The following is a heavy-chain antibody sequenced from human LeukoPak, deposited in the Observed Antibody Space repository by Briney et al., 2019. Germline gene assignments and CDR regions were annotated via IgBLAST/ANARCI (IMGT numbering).Heavy chain of an antibody. V-gene: IGHV4-38-2*02. J-gene: IGHJ4*02. Sequence: SETLSLTCTVSGYSMSSTFSWGWIRQPPGKGLEWIGSIYNSGSTYYNPSLKSRVTMSVDTSKNQFSLKLNSVTAADTAVYYCARGRDLRWFYYWGQGTLVTVSS. CDR1: GYSMSSTFS. CDR3: ARGRDLRWFYY. D-gene: IGHD2-21*01. CDR2: IYNSGST.